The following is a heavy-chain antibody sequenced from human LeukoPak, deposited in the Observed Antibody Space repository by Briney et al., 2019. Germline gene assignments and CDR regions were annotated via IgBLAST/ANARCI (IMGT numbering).Heavy chain of an antibody. V-gene: IGHV3-23*01. J-gene: IGHJ5*02. CDR2: IRGSGGST. CDR3: AKDYDFWSGYLS. D-gene: IGHD3-3*01. Sequence: GGSLRLSCAASGFTFSSYAMSWVRQAPGKGLEWVSAIRGSGGSTYYADSVKGRFTISRDNSKNTLYLQMNSLRAEDTAVYYCAKDYDFWSGYLSWGQGTLVTVSS. CDR1: GFTFSSYA.